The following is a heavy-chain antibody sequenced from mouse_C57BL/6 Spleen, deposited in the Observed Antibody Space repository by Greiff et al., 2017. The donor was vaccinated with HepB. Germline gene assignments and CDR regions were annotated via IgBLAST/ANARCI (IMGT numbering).Heavy chain of an antibody. J-gene: IGHJ3*01. D-gene: IGHD1-1*01. CDR1: GFTFSSYA. Sequence: EVQRVESGEGLVKPGGSLKLSCAASGFTFSSYAMSWVRQTPEKRLEWVAYISSGGDYIYYADTVKGRFTISRDNARNTLYLQMSSLKSEETAMYYCTRDLFYYYGSSSAWFAYWGQGTLVTVSA. CDR2: ISSGGDYI. CDR3: TRDLFYYYGSSSAWFAY. V-gene: IGHV5-9-1*02.